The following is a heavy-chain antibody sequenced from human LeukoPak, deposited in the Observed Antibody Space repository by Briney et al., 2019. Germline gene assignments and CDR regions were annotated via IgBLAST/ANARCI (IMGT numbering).Heavy chain of an antibody. D-gene: IGHD3-16*02. V-gene: IGHV1-69*13. CDR3: ALDYVWGSYRYHDY. CDR1: GGTFSSYA. J-gene: IGHJ4*02. Sequence: ASVKVSCKASGGTFSSYAISWVRQAPGQGLERMGGIIPIFGTANYAQKFQGRVTITADESTSTAYMELSSLRSEDTAVYYCALDYVWGSYRYHDYWGQGTLVTVSS. CDR2: IIPIFGTA.